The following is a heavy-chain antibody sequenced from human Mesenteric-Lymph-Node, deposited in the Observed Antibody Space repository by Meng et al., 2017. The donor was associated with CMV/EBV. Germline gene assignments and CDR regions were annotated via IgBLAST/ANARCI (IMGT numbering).Heavy chain of an antibody. CDR2: ISSSGSTI. CDR3: ARDDGGNSVLDN. J-gene: IGHJ4*02. V-gene: IGHV3-11*01. CDR1: GFTFSDYY. D-gene: IGHD4-23*01. Sequence: QVQLVESGGGLVKPGGSLRLSCAASGFTFSDYYMSWIRQAPGKGLEWVSYISSSGSTIDYADSVVGRFTISRDNAKNSVSLQMNSLRVKDTAVYYCARDDGGNSVLDNWGQGTLVTVSS.